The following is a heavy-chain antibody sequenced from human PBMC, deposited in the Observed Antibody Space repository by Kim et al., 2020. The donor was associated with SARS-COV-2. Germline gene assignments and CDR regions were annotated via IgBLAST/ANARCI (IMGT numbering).Heavy chain of an antibody. CDR1: GGSISSYY. Sequence: SETLSLTCTVSGGSISSYYWSWIRQPPGKGLEWIGYIYYSGSTNYNPSLKSRVTISVDTSKNQFSLKLSSVTAADTAAYYCARTIIAVAGEYFDYWGQGTLFTVSS. CDR2: IYYSGST. D-gene: IGHD6-19*01. CDR3: ARTIIAVAGEYFDY. J-gene: IGHJ4*02. V-gene: IGHV4-59*01.